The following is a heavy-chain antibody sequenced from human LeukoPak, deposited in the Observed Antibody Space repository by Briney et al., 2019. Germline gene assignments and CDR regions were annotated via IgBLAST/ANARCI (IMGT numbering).Heavy chain of an antibody. CDR3: ARDGYDLAFDI. D-gene: IGHD5-12*01. Sequence: GGSLRLSCAASGFTFSSYWMHWVRQAPGKGLVWVSRINSDGSSTSHADSVKGRFTISRDNAKNTLYLQMNSLRAEDTAVYYCARDGYDLAFDIWGQGTMVTVSS. J-gene: IGHJ3*02. V-gene: IGHV3-74*01. CDR1: GFTFSSYW. CDR2: INSDGSST.